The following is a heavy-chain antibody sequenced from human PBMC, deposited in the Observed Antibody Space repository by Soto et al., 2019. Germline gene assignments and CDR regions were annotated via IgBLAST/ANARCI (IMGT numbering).Heavy chain of an antibody. J-gene: IGHJ4*02. CDR2: IIPIFGTA. Sequence: QVQLVQSGAEVKKPGSSVKVSCKASGGTFSSYAISWVRQAPGQGLEWMGGIIPIFGTANYAQKFQGRVTIIADESTITAYMELSSLRSEDTAVYYCARESRYCSGGSCYFLPGIDYWGQGTLVTVSS. V-gene: IGHV1-69*12. D-gene: IGHD2-15*01. CDR3: ARESRYCSGGSCYFLPGIDY. CDR1: GGTFSSYA.